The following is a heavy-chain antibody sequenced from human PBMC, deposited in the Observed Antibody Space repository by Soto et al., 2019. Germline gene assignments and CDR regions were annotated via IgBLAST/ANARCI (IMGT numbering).Heavy chain of an antibody. CDR2: FDPEDGET. V-gene: IGHV1-24*01. CDR1: GYTLTELS. CDR3: ATSFTMVRGVRYYYYYYGMDV. D-gene: IGHD3-10*01. Sequence: VASVKVSCKVSGYTLTELSMHWVRQAPGKGLEWMGGFDPEDGETIYAQKFQGRVTMTEDTSTDTAYMELSSLRSEDTAVYYCATSFTMVRGVRYYYYYYGMDVWGQGTTVTVSS. J-gene: IGHJ6*02.